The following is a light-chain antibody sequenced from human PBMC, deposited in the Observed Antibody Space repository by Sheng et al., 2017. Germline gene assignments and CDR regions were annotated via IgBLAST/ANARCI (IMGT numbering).Light chain of an antibody. CDR3: QQYGSAPLT. V-gene: IGKV3-20*01. CDR1: ESVSTF. CDR2: GAS. J-gene: IGKJ4*01. Sequence: EIVLTQSPATLSLSPGERATLSCRASESVSTFLAWYQQKPGQAPRLLIYGASSRATGIPDRFTGSGSGTDFTLTISGLGPEDYAVYYCQQYGSAPLTFGGGTKVEIK.